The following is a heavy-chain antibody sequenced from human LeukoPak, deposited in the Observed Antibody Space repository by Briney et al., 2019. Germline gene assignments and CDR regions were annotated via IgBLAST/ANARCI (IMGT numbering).Heavy chain of an antibody. CDR3: DPHDSSSHF. J-gene: IGHJ4*02. CDR1: GFIFSSYA. V-gene: IGHV3-30-3*01. CDR2: ISSDGSNK. D-gene: IGHD6-6*01. Sequence: GGSPRLSCAASGFIFSSYAMHWVRQAPGKGLEWVAFISSDGSNKYYADSVKGRFTISRDNSKNTLYLQMNSLGDEDTAVYYCDPHDSSSHFWGQGTLVTVSS.